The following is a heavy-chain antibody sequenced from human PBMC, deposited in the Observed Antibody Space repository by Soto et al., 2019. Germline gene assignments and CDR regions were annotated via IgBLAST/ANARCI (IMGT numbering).Heavy chain of an antibody. J-gene: IGHJ1*01. D-gene: IGHD4-17*01. V-gene: IGHV1-2*04. CDR1: VYTFTGYY. CDR3: ARGDYGDYVDYFQH. CDR2: INPNSGGT. Sequence: ASVKVSCKASVYTFTGYYMHWVRQAPGQGLEWMGWINPNSGGTNYAQKFQGWVTMTRETSISTAYMELSRLRSDDTAVYYCARGDYGDYVDYFQHSGQGTLVTVSS.